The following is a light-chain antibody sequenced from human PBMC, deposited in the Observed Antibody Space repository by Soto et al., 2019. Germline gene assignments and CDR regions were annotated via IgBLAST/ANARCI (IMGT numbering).Light chain of an antibody. CDR1: QTTNIY. Sequence: DIQLTQSPSSLSASLGDRVTITCRASQTTNIYLNWYQQKPGKAPKLLIYAASNLQSGVPSRCSGSGSGTDFTLTISSLQSEDFGTYYCQQSYGPPPTFGQGTKVEIK. CDR2: AAS. CDR3: QQSYGPPPT. V-gene: IGKV1-39*01. J-gene: IGKJ1*01.